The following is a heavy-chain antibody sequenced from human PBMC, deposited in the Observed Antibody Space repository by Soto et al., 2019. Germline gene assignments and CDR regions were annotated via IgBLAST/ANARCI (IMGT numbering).Heavy chain of an antibody. V-gene: IGHV3-23*01. CDR2: ISGSGGST. D-gene: IGHD4-17*01. Sequence: PGGSLRLSCAASGFTFSSYAMCWVLHAPGKGLEWVSAISGSGGSTYYADSVKGRFTISRDNSKNTLYLQMNSLKAEDTSVYYCAKDPEATTVVTPWYFQHWGQGT. CDR1: GFTFSSYA. CDR3: AKDPEATTVVTPWYFQH. J-gene: IGHJ1*01.